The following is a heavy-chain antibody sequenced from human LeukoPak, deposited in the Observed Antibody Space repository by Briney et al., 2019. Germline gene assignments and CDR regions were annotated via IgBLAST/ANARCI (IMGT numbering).Heavy chain of an antibody. CDR3: ARERGDYVSLNFDY. CDR1: GGTFSSYT. V-gene: IGHV1-69*04. J-gene: IGHJ4*02. Sequence: SVKVSCKASGGTFSSYTISRVRQAPGQGLEWMGRIIPILGIANYVQKFQGRVTIAADKSTSTAYMELSSLRSEDTAVYYCARERGDYVSLNFDYWGQGTLVTVSS. D-gene: IGHD2-21*02. CDR2: IIPILGIA.